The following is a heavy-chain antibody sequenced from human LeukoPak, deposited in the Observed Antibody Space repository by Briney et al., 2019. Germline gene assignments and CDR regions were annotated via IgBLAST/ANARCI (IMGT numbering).Heavy chain of an antibody. D-gene: IGHD3-16*01. CDR3: ATTLGGYYYGMDV. V-gene: IGHV3-21*01. J-gene: IGHJ6*02. CDR2: ISSSSSYI. CDR1: GFTFSSYS. Sequence: PGGSLRLPCAASGFTFSSYSMNWVRQAPGKGLEWVSSISSSSSYIYYADSVKGRFTISRDNAKNSLYLQMNSLRAEDTAVYYCATTLGGYYYGMDVWGQGTTVTVSS.